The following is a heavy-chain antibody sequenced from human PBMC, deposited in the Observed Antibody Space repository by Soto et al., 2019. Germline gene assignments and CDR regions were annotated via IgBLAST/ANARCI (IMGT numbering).Heavy chain of an antibody. CDR3: ATTRRDCSSTSCDDY. CDR2: ISSSSSYI. CDR1: GFTFSSYS. J-gene: IGHJ4*02. Sequence: GGSLRLSCAASGFTFSSYSMNWVRQAPGKGLEWVSSISSSSSYIYYADSVKGRFTISRDNAKNSLYLQMNSLRAEDTAVYYCATTRRDCSSTSCDDYWGQGTLVTVSS. V-gene: IGHV3-21*01. D-gene: IGHD2-2*01.